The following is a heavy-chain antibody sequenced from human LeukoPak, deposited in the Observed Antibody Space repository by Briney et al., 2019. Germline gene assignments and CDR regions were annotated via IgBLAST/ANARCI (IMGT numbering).Heavy chain of an antibody. V-gene: IGHV4-59*01. Sequence: SETLSLTCTVSGGSISSYYWSWIRQPPGKGLEWIGYIYYSGRTSYNPSLKSRVTISVDTSKKQFSLKLSSVTAADTAFYYCARYIVSYPHDAFDIWGQGTMVTVSS. CDR3: ARYIVSYPHDAFDI. CDR1: GGSISSYY. D-gene: IGHD1-26*01. J-gene: IGHJ3*02. CDR2: IYYSGRT.